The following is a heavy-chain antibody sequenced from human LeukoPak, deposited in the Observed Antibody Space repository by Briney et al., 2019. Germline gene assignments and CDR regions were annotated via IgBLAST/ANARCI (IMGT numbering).Heavy chain of an antibody. CDR3: AGAWGPGSIPSGY. D-gene: IGHD3-10*01. CDR2: ISYDGSNK. CDR1: GFTFSSYA. J-gene: IGHJ4*02. Sequence: GGSLRLSCAASGFTFSSYAMHWVRQAPGKGLEWVAVISYDGSNKYYADSVKGRFTISRDNSKNTLYLQMNSLRAEDTAVYYCAGAWGPGSIPSGYWGQGTLVTVSS. V-gene: IGHV3-30-3*01.